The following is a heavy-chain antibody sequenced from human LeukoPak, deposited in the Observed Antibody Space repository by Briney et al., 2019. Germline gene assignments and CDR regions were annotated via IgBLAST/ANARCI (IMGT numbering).Heavy chain of an antibody. CDR3: AKPTRGSGSFLIDF. CDR1: GFTFDDYG. J-gene: IGHJ4*02. D-gene: IGHD1-26*01. CDR2: INWNGGST. V-gene: IGHV3-20*04. Sequence: GSLRLSCTASGFTFDDYGMSWVRQAPGKGLEWVSGINWNGGSTGYAESVKGRFTISRDNAKNSLYLQMNSLRAEDTAVYYCAKPTRGSGSFLIDFWGQGTLVTVSS.